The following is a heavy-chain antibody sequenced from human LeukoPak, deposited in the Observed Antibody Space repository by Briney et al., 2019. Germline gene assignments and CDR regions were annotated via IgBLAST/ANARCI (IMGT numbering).Heavy chain of an antibody. CDR1: GGTFSSYA. J-gene: IGHJ5*02. V-gene: IGHV1-69*13. Sequence: AVKVSCKASGGTFSSYAISWVRQAPGQGLEWMGGIIPIFGTANYAQKFQGRVTITADESTSTAYMELSSLRSEDTAVYYCASLGSSAFDPWGQRTLVTVSS. D-gene: IGHD6-19*01. CDR3: ASLGSSAFDP. CDR2: IIPIFGTA.